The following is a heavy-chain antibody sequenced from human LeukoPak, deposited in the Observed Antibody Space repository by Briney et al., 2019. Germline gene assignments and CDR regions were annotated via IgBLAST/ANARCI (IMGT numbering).Heavy chain of an antibody. CDR1: GFTFSSYA. V-gene: IGHV3-23*01. J-gene: IGHJ4*02. CDR3: AKSKYSGYDPLAPFDY. D-gene: IGHD5-12*01. Sequence: GGSLRLSCAASGFTFSSYAMSWVRQAPGKGREWVSAISGSGGSTYYADSVKGRFTISRDNSKNTLYLQMNSLRAEDTAVYYCAKSKYSGYDPLAPFDYWGQGTLVTVSS. CDR2: ISGSGGST.